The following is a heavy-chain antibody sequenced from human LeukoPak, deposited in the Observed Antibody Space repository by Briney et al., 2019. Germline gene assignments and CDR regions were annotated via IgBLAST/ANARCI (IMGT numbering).Heavy chain of an antibody. Sequence: SETLSLTCTVSGGSISSSSYYWGWIRQPPGKGLEWIGSIYYSGSTYYNLSLKSRVTISVDTSKNQFSLKLSSVTAADTAVYYCARQLYSSGWSFDYWAREPWSPSPQ. CDR2: IYYSGST. V-gene: IGHV4-39*07. D-gene: IGHD6-19*01. CDR1: GGSISSSSYY. CDR3: ARQLYSSGWSFDY. J-gene: IGHJ4*02.